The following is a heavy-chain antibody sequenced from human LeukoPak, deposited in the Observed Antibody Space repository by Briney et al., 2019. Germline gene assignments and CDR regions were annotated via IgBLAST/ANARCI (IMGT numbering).Heavy chain of an antibody. D-gene: IGHD3-10*01. J-gene: IGHJ4*02. V-gene: IGHV3-53*01. CDR3: ARATIWFGELLYDY. Sequence: GGSLRLSCAASGFTVSSNYMSWVRQAPGKGLEWVSVIYSGGSTYYADSVKGRFTISRDNSKNTLYLQMNSLRAEDTAVYYCARATIWFGELLYDYWGQGTLVTVSS. CDR1: GFTVSSNY. CDR2: IYSGGST.